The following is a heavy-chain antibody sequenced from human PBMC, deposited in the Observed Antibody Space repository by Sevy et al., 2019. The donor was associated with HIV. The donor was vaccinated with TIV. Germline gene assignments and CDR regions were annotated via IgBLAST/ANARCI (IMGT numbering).Heavy chain of an antibody. Sequence: GGSLRLSCAASGFTFSSYSMNWVRQAPGKGLEWVSYISSSSSTIYYADSVKGRFTISRDNAKNSLYLQMNSLRDEDTAVYYWARDYPYDYVWGSFAYWGQGTLVTVSS. J-gene: IGHJ4*02. D-gene: IGHD3-16*01. V-gene: IGHV3-48*02. CDR3: ARDYPYDYVWGSFAY. CDR1: GFTFSSYS. CDR2: ISSSSSTI.